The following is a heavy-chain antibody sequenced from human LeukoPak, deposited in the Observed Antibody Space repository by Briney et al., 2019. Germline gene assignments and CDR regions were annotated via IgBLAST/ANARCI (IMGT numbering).Heavy chain of an antibody. CDR3: ARDPIALIGDEVIPGWFDP. CDR2: INPSGGST. J-gene: IGHJ5*02. Sequence: ASVKVSCKASGYTFTSYYMHWVRQAPGQGLEWMGIINPSGGSTSYAQKFQGRVTMTRDTSTSTVYMELSSLRSEDTAVYYCARDPIALIGDEVIPGWFDPWGQGTLVTVSS. V-gene: IGHV1-46*01. CDR1: GYTFTSYY. D-gene: IGHD7-27*01.